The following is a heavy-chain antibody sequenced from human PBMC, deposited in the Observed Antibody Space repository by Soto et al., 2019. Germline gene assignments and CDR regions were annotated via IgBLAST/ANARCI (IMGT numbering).Heavy chain of an antibody. V-gene: IGHV4-39*01. CDR3: ARHPHARFGEFYFDY. D-gene: IGHD3-10*01. CDR1: GGSISSDNYY. Sequence: QLQLQESGPGLVKPSGTLSLTCAVSGGSISSDNYYWGWIRQPPGKGLEWIGSIHYSGSTYHNPSLKSRVTISVDTSKNQFSLRLNSVTAADTALYYCARHPHARFGEFYFDYWGQGTLVTVSS. J-gene: IGHJ4*02. CDR2: IHYSGST.